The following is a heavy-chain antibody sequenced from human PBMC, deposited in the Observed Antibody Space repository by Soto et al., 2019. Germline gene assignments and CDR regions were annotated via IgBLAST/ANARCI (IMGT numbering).Heavy chain of an antibody. Sequence: QLQLQESGPGLVKPSETLSLTCTVSGGSISSSSYYWGWIRQPPGKGLECIGSIYYSGSTYYNPSLKGRVTISVDTSKNHFPLKLRSVTAADTAVYYCARWYYYDSSGDVGYFDYWGQGTLVTVSS. D-gene: IGHD3-22*01. CDR1: GGSISSSSYY. CDR3: ARWYYYDSSGDVGYFDY. J-gene: IGHJ4*02. CDR2: IYYSGST. V-gene: IGHV4-39*02.